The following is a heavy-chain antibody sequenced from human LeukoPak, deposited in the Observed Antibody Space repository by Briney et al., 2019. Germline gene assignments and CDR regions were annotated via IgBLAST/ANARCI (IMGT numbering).Heavy chain of an antibody. J-gene: IGHJ3*02. V-gene: IGHV3-23*01. D-gene: IGHD2-2*01. Sequence: PGGSLRLSCAASGFTFSSYAMSWVRQAPGKGLEWVSAISGSGGSTYYADSVKGRFTISRDNSKSTLYLQMNSLRAEDTAVYYCAKELSIVVVPAASPDAFDIWGQGTMVTVSS. CDR2: ISGSGGST. CDR3: AKELSIVVVPAASPDAFDI. CDR1: GFTFSSYA.